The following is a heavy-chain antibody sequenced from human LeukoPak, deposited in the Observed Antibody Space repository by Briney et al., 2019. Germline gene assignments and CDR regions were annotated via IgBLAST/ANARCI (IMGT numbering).Heavy chain of an antibody. Sequence: SETLSLTCTVSGGSMSSYYWSWVRQPPEKGLEWIGYIYYTGSTNCNPSLKSRVTISVDMSKNQFSLKLSSVTAADTAMYYCARGTTVSDYWGQGTLVTVSS. CDR3: ARGTTVSDY. CDR2: IYYTGST. D-gene: IGHD4-11*01. CDR1: GGSMSSYY. V-gene: IGHV4-59*01. J-gene: IGHJ4*02.